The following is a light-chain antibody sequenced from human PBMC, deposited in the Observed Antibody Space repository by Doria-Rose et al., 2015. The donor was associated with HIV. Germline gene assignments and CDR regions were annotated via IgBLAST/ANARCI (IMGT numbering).Light chain of an antibody. CDR3: QVWDSSSDQSHVV. J-gene: IGLJ2*01. CDR1: NIGSKS. Sequence: VLTQPPSVSVAPGKTARITCGGNNIGSKSVHWYQQKPGQAPVLVIYYDSDRPSGIPERFSGSNSGNTATLTISRVEAGDEADYYCQVWDSSSDQSHVVFGGGTKLTGL. CDR2: YDS. V-gene: IGLV3-21*04.